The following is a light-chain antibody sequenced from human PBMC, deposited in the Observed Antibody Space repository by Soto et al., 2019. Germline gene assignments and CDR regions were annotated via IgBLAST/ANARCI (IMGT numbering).Light chain of an antibody. J-gene: IGKJ4*01. Sequence: VLRQSQGRLSFAPGESATLAGSASQTVRNNYLAWYQQKPGQAPRLLIYDASSRDTGIPDRFSGAGSGTDFTLAFSRLEPEDFEVYYCQQFSSYPLTFGGGTKVDIK. CDR1: QTVRNNY. CDR3: QQFSSYPLT. V-gene: IGKV3-20*01. CDR2: DAS.